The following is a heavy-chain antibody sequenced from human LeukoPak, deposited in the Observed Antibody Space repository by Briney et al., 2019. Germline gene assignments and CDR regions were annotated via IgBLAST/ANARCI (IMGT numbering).Heavy chain of an antibody. J-gene: IGHJ5*02. D-gene: IGHD2-8*02. CDR1: GFTFSNHA. CDR2: ISANGVDT. Sequence: GGSLRLSCVASGFTFSNHAMTWVRQAPGKGLEWVSAISANGVDTFYAPSVKGRFTISRDNSKNTLYLQKNSLRAEDTAIYYCAKDVWWSVSWGQGTLVTVSS. V-gene: IGHV3-23*01. CDR3: AKDVWWSVS.